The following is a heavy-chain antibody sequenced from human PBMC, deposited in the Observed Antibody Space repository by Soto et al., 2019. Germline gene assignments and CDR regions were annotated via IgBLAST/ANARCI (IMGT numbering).Heavy chain of an antibody. Sequence: LGESLKISCKGFGFTFSNHWIAWVRHMPGRGLEWMGIIYGGDSDTRYSPSFQGQVTISVDKSISTVYLQWRSLKASDSALYFCRGRFGYCTGKICLDVWGGGTRVTFS. D-gene: IGHD2-2*03. J-gene: IGHJ6*02. V-gene: IGHV5-51*01. CDR3: RGRFGYCTGKICLDV. CDR2: IYGGDSDT. CDR1: GFTFSNHW.